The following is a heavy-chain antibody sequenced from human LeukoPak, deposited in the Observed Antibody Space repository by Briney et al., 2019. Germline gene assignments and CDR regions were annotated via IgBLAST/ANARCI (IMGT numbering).Heavy chain of an antibody. D-gene: IGHD1-26*01. CDR2: ISGGSTI. CDR3: ATSGSYRFDY. V-gene: IGHV3-48*02. J-gene: IGHJ4*02. CDR1: GFTFSSYA. Sequence: PGGSLRLSCAASGFTFSSYAMHWVRQAPGKGLEWISYISGGSTIYYADSVKGRFTISRDNAKNSLYLQMNSLRDEDTAVYYCATSGSYRFDYWGQGTLVTVSS.